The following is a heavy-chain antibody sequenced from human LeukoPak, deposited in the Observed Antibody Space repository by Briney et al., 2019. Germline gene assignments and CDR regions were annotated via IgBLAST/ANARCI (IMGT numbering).Heavy chain of an antibody. J-gene: IGHJ4*02. CDR3: AKVKDSSGYYSPYFDY. CDR1: GFTFSSYA. V-gene: IGHV3-23*01. D-gene: IGHD3-22*01. Sequence: GGSLRLSCAASGFTFSSYAMSWVRQAPGKGLEWVSAISGSGGSTYYADSVKGRSTISRDNSKNTLYLQMNSLRAEDTAVYYCAKVKDSSGYYSPYFDYWGQGTLVTVSS. CDR2: ISGSGGST.